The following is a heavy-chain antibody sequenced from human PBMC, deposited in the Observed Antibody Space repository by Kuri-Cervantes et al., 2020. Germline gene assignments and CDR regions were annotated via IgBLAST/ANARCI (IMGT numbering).Heavy chain of an antibody. Sequence: ASVKVSCKASGYTFTSYDINWVQQATGQGLEWMGWMNPNSGNTGYAQKFQGRVTMTRNTSTSTAYMELSSLRSEDTAVYYCARCSPAMAFDIWGQGTMVTVSS. CDR2: MNPNSGNT. CDR3: ARCSPAMAFDI. V-gene: IGHV1-8*01. J-gene: IGHJ3*02. CDR1: GYTFTSYD.